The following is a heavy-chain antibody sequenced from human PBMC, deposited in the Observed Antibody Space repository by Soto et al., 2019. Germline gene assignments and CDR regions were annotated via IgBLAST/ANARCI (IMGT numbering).Heavy chain of an antibody. CDR2: ISYDGSNK. CDR1: GFTFSSYG. V-gene: IGHV3-30*18. CDR3: AKDLRPRYCSGGSCYSSYDAFDI. D-gene: IGHD2-15*01. J-gene: IGHJ3*02. Sequence: PGGSLRLSCAASGFTFSSYGMHWVRQAPGKGLEWVAVISYDGSNKYYADSVKGRFTISRDNSKNTLYLQMNSLRAEDTAVYYCAKDLRPRYCSGGSCYSSYDAFDIWGQGTMVTASS.